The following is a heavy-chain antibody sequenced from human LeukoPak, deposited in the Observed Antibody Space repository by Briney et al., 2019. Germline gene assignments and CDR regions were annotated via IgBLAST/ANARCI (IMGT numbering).Heavy chain of an antibody. CDR3: ARDHDWAFHY. V-gene: IGHV3-23*01. D-gene: IGHD3-9*01. Sequence: GGSLRLSCAASGFTFSSSAMSWVRQPPGKGLEWVSRISDSGGSTYYADSVKGRFTISRDNAKNSLSLQMNSLRDEDTAVYYCARDHDWAFHYWGQGTRVTVSS. CDR1: GFTFSSSA. CDR2: ISDSGGST. J-gene: IGHJ4*02.